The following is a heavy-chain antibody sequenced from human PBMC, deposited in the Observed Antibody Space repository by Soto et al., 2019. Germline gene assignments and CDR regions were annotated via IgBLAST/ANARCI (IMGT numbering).Heavy chain of an antibody. CDR1: GGSISSSTYY. D-gene: IGHD4-17*01. CDR2: IYYSGST. V-gene: IGHV4-39*01. Sequence: QLQLQESGPGLVKPSETLSLTCTVSGGSISSSTYYWGWIRQPPGKGLEWIGSIYYSGSTYYNPSFKSRVTISVDTSKNQFSLKLSSVTAADTAVYYCANSYGDYVSYWGQGTLVTVSS. CDR3: ANSYGDYVSY. J-gene: IGHJ4*02.